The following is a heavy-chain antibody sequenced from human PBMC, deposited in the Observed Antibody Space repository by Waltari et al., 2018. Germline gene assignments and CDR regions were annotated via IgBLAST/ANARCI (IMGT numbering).Heavy chain of an antibody. CDR3: AKSPQLTTANWFDT. D-gene: IGHD1-1*01. CDR2: ILPLIGIK. CDR1: GGTFSSNA. Sequence: QIHLIQSGAEVKEPGSSVKVPCKVSGGTFSSNAFSWVRQAPGQGLEWMGGILPLIGIKEYSQRFKDRVTITADESTKTAYMDLNSLTADDTAVYYCAKSPQLTTANWFDTWGQGMLVTVSS. J-gene: IGHJ5*02. V-gene: IGHV1-69*12.